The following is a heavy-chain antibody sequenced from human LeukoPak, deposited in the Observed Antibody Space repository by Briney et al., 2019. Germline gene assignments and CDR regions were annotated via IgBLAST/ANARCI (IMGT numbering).Heavy chain of an antibody. CDR3: AKPYPTLTTSAVLDN. CDR1: GFTFSSYS. CDR2: ISYDGNSQ. V-gene: IGHV3-30*18. Sequence: PGGSLRLSCAASGFTFSSYSMNWVRQAPGRGLEWVAAISYDGNSQHYGAPVKGRFTIPRDNSKNTVYLQINTLRTDDAAIYYCAKPYPTLTTSAVLDNWGQGTLVTVSS. D-gene: IGHD1-1*01. J-gene: IGHJ4*02.